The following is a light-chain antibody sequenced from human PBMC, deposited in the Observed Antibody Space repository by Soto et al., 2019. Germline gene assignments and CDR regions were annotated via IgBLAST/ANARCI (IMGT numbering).Light chain of an antibody. CDR1: SSDFGGYNY. V-gene: IGLV2-8*01. CDR3: SSYVGSMV. J-gene: IGLJ2*01. Sequence: QSALTQPPSASGSPGQSVTISCTGTSSDFGGYNYVSWYQQHPGKAPKLVIYEVTKRPSGVPDRFSGSKSGNTASLTVSGLQDEDEADYYCSSYVGSMVFGGGTKLTVL. CDR2: EVT.